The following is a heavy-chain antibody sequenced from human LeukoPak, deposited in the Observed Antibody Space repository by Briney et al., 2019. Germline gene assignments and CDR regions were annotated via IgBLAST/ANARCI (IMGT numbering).Heavy chain of an antibody. CDR1: GGSISSYY. CDR3: ARESGTYYDFWSGYQRDYYYYGMDV. CDR2: IYYSGST. V-gene: IGHV4-59*12. J-gene: IGHJ6*02. Sequence: PSETLSLTCTVSGGSISSYYWSWIRQPPGEGLEWIGYIYYSGSTNYNPSLKSRVTISVDTSKNQFSLKLSSVTAADTAVYYCARESGTYYDFWSGYQRDYYYYGMDVWGQGTTVTVSS. D-gene: IGHD3-3*01.